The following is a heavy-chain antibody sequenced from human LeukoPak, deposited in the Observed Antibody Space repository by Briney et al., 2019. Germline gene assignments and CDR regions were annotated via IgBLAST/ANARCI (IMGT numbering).Heavy chain of an antibody. CDR2: IYYSGST. D-gene: IGHD6-13*01. V-gene: IGHV4-30-4*08. CDR3: ARGGGYTLHYYYYMDV. Sequence: SETLSLACTVSGGSISSGDYYWSWIRQPPGKGLEWIGYIYYSGSTYYNPSLKRLVTISVDTSKNQFSLKLSSVTAADTAVYYCARGGGYTLHYYYYMDVWGKGTTVTVSS. CDR1: GGSISSGDYY. J-gene: IGHJ6*03.